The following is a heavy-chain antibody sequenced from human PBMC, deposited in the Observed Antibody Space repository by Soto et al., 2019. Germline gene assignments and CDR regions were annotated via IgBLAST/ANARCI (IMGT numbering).Heavy chain of an antibody. CDR2: INTRSGDT. Sequence: QVQLVQSGAEVKKPGASVKVSCKASGYTFIGYYIHWVRQAPGQGLCWLGRINTRSGDTPYAQKFQGRLTMTRDTSIITAYMELSSLRSDDTAVYYCGRDGVGATPLGWFDPWGQGSLVTVSS. V-gene: IGHV1-2*06. D-gene: IGHD1-26*01. CDR3: GRDGVGATPLGWFDP. J-gene: IGHJ5*02. CDR1: GYTFIGYY.